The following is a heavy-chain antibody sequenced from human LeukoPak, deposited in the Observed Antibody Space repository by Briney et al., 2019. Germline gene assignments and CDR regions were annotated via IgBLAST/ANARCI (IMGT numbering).Heavy chain of an antibody. D-gene: IGHD3-10*01. Sequence: ASVKVSCMASGYTFTGYYMHWVRQAPGQGLEWMGRINPNSGGTNYAQKFQGRVTMTRDTSISTAYMELSRLRSDDTAVYYCARDRDYYGSGSYYNVVDYWGQGTLVTVSS. J-gene: IGHJ4*02. CDR1: GYTFTGYY. CDR3: ARDRDYYGSGSYYNVVDY. V-gene: IGHV1-2*06. CDR2: INPNSGGT.